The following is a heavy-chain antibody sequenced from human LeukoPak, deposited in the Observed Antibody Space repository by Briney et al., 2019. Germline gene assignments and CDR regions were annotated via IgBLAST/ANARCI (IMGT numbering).Heavy chain of an antibody. D-gene: IGHD3-22*01. V-gene: IGHV3-7*01. Sequence: GGSLRLSCAASGFTFSSYWMSWVRQAPGKGLEWVANIKQDGSEKYYVDSVKGRFTISRDNAKNSLYLQMNSLRAEDTAVYYCVRDHDDSTGYYYVDFDYWGQGTLVTVSS. CDR2: IKQDGSEK. CDR3: VRDHDDSTGYYYVDFDY. J-gene: IGHJ4*02. CDR1: GFTFSSYW.